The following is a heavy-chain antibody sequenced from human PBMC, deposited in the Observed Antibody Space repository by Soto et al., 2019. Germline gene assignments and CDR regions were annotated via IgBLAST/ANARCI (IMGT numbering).Heavy chain of an antibody. CDR2: IYPGDSDT. J-gene: IGHJ5*02. Sequence: GESLKISCKGSGYSFTSYWIGWVRQMPGKGLEWMGIIYPGDSDTRYSPSFQGQVTISADKSISTAYLQWSSLKASETAMYYCARLYYGSGYFNWFDPWGQGTLVTVSS. V-gene: IGHV5-51*01. D-gene: IGHD3-10*01. CDR3: ARLYYGSGYFNWFDP. CDR1: GYSFTSYW.